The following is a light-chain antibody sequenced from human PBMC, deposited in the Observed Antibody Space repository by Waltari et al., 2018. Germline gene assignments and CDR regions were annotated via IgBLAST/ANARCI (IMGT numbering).Light chain of an antibody. Sequence: QSVLTQPPSVSDAPRQRVTISCSGSSSNIGNNAVTWYQQLPGKAPKLLIYYDDLLPSGVSDRFSGSKSGTSASLAISGLQSEDEADYYCAAWDDSLSGVVFGGGTKLTVL. CDR3: AAWDDSLSGVV. CDR2: YDD. CDR1: SSNIGNNA. V-gene: IGLV1-36*01. J-gene: IGLJ2*01.